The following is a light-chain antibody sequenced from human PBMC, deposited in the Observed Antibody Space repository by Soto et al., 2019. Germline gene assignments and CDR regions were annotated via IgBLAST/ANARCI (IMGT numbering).Light chain of an antibody. Sequence: QSVLTQPPSASGTPGQTVIISCSGSRSDIGSNSVNWYQHLPGTAPKLLIYNNNQRPSGVPDRFSGSKSGTSASLAISGLQSEDEADYYCAAWDDSLTGAVFGTGTKVTVL. J-gene: IGLJ1*01. CDR2: NNN. V-gene: IGLV1-44*01. CDR3: AAWDDSLTGAV. CDR1: RSDIGSNS.